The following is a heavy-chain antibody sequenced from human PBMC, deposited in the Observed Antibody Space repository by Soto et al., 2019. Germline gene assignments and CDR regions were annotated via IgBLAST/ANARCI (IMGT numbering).Heavy chain of an antibody. Sequence: SGTLSLTCTVSGGSISSYYWSWIRQPPGKGLEWIGYIYYSGSTNYNPSLKSRVTISVDTSKNQFSLKLSSVTAADTAVYYCASDYGDDYWGQGTLVTVSS. J-gene: IGHJ4*02. CDR2: IYYSGST. CDR1: GGSISSYY. V-gene: IGHV4-59*08. CDR3: ASDYGDDY. D-gene: IGHD4-17*01.